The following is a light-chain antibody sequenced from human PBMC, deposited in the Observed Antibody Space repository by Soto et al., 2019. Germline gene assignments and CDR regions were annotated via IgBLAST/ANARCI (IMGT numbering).Light chain of an antibody. CDR1: SSDVGAYNF. J-gene: IGLJ2*01. CDR3: SSYTTSNTLV. Sequence: QSALTQPASVSGSPGQSITISCTGTSSDVGAYNFVSWYQQHPGKAPKLMIYDVTNRPSGVSIRFSGSKSGNTASLAISGLQAEDEADYYCSSYTTSNTLVFGGGTKLTVL. CDR2: DVT. V-gene: IGLV2-14*03.